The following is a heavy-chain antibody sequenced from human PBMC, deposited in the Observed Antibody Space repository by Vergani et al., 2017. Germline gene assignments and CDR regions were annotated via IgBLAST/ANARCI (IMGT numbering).Heavy chain of an antibody. CDR1: GFTFSSYW. J-gene: IGHJ3*02. D-gene: IGHD6-19*01. V-gene: IGHV3-7*03. Sequence: EVQLVESGGGLVQPGGSLRLSCAASGFTFSSYWMSWVRQAPGKGLEWVANIKHDGSEKYYVDSVKGRFTISRDNAKNSLYLQMNSLRAEDTAVYYCARVNKWLEDAFDIWGQGTMVTVSS. CDR2: IKHDGSEK. CDR3: ARVNKWLEDAFDI.